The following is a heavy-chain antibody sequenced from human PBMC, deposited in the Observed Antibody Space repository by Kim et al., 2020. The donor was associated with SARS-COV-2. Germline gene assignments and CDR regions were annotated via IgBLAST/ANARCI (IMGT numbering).Heavy chain of an antibody. J-gene: IGHJ4*02. CDR2: ISSNGGST. V-gene: IGHV3-64D*09. Sequence: GGSLRLSCSASGFTFSSYAMHWVRQAPGKGLEYVSAISSNGGSTYYADSVKGRFTISRDNSKNTLYLQMSSLRAEDTAVYYCVNTYYDILTGYYRFDYWGQGTLVTVSS. D-gene: IGHD3-9*01. CDR1: GFTFSSYA. CDR3: VNTYYDILTGYYRFDY.